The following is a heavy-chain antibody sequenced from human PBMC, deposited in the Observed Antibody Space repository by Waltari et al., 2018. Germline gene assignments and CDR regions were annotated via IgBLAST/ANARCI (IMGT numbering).Heavy chain of an antibody. J-gene: IGHJ1*01. CDR3: ARETPGAGAVEH. CDR1: VGSFSRGIYY. Sequence: QVQLQESGPGLVKPSQTLSPTCTVSVGSFSRGIYYWSWIRQHPGKGLEWIAYSFYSGTTYYNPSLQTRVTMSVDTSKNQFSLNLSSVTAADTAVYYCARETPGAGAVEHWGQGTLVTVSS. D-gene: IGHD1-26*01. CDR2: SFYSGTT. V-gene: IGHV4-31*03.